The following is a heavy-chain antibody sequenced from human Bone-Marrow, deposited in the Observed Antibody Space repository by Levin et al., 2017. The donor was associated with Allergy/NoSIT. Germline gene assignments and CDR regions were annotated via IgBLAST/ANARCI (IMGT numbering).Heavy chain of an antibody. CDR3: AKMKSSGSHHHFATEV. Sequence: SGGSLRLSCAAAGLTFSNFAMSWVRQAPGKGLEWVSAMTGSGGRTFYVDAVKGRFTISRDNSTHTLYLQMDSLRGDDPAVNYCAKMKSSGSHHHFATEVWGQGTTVTVSS. CDR2: MTGSGGRT. CDR1: GLTFSNFA. J-gene: IGHJ6*02. D-gene: IGHD3-10*01. V-gene: IGHV3-23*01.